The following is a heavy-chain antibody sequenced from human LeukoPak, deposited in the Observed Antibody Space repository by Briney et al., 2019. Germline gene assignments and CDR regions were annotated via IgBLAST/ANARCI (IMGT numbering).Heavy chain of an antibody. Sequence: SETLSLTCTVSGGSINSYYWSWIRQPPGKGLEWIGYIYYSGNTNYNPSLKSRVSISIDTSKNQLSLQLSSVTAADTAVYYCARPRGVVDAFDIWGQGTMVTVSS. CDR2: IYYSGNT. CDR1: GGSINSYY. J-gene: IGHJ3*02. V-gene: IGHV4-59*01. D-gene: IGHD3-3*01. CDR3: ARPRGVVDAFDI.